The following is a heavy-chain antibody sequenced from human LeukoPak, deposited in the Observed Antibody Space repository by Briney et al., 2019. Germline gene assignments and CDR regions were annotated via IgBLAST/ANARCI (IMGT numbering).Heavy chain of an antibody. Sequence: SQTLSLTCTVSGGSISSGSYYWHWIRQPAGKGLEWVGRIYSSGSTDFTPSLKSRGTISVDTSKNQFSLKLSSVTAADTAVYYCAREDYYDSSGYYPFDVWGQGILVTVSS. D-gene: IGHD3-22*01. V-gene: IGHV4-61*02. J-gene: IGHJ4*02. CDR1: GGSISSGSYY. CDR3: AREDYYDSSGYYPFDV. CDR2: IYSSGST.